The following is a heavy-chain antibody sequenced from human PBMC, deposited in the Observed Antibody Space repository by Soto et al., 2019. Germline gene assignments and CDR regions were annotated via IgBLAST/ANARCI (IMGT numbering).Heavy chain of an antibody. CDR2: IYQDGNA. V-gene: IGHV4-30-2*06. Sequence: SDTLSLTCAVPGRSICGVYYSWSWIGQSPGEGLEWIGYIYQDGNAFYNPSLKNRVSISLDRSKNQFSLSPNSVTAADTAVYYCARGSNSGGYYVGFDYWGQGTLVTVS. D-gene: IGHD3-22*01. CDR3: ARGSNSGGYYVGFDY. CDR1: GRSICGVYYS. J-gene: IGHJ4*02.